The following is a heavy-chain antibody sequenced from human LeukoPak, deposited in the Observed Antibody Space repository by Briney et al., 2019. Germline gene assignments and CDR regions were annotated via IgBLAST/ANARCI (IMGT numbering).Heavy chain of an antibody. J-gene: IGHJ4*02. D-gene: IGHD3-9*01. CDR3: AGADILTGYYTLRY. V-gene: IGHV3-23*01. CDR1: GFTFSSYV. Sequence: GGSLRLSCAASGFTFSSYVMSWVRQAPGKGLEWVSAISGSGGSTYYADSVKGWFTISRDNSKNTLYLQMNSLRAEDTAVYYCAGADILTGYYTLRYWGQGTLVTVSS. CDR2: ISGSGGST.